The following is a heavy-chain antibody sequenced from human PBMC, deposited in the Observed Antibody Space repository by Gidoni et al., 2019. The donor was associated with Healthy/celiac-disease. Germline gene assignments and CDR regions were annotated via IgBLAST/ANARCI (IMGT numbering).Heavy chain of an antibody. CDR1: GFTFISYA. CDR2: ISYDGSNK. CDR3: ARDQYDFDY. V-gene: IGHV3-30-3*01. D-gene: IGHD2-2*01. J-gene: IGHJ4*02. Sequence: QVQLVESGGGVVQPGRSLRLSCSASGFTFISYAMHWVRQAPGKGLEWVAVISYDGSNKYYADSVKGRFTISRDNSKNTLYLQMNSLRAEDTAVYYCARDQYDFDYWGQGTLVTVSS.